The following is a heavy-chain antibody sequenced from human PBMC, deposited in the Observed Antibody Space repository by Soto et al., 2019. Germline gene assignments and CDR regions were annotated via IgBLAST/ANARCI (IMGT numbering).Heavy chain of an antibody. V-gene: IGHV1-18*01. CDR2: ISAYNGNT. J-gene: IGHJ6*02. D-gene: IGHD1-1*01. CDR1: GYTFTSYG. Sequence: ASVKVSCKASGYTFTSYGISWVRQAPGQGLEWMGWISAYNGNTNYAQKLQGRVTMTTDTSTSTAYMELRSLRSDDTAVYYCARDLKYNWNDRPLYYYYSSGMDVWGQGTTVTVSS. CDR3: ARDLKYNWNDRPLYYYYSSGMDV.